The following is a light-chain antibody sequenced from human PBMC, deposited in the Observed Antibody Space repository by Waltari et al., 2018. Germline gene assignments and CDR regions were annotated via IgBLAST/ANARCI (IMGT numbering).Light chain of an antibody. CDR2: KAS. CDR3: QHNYGTPFT. V-gene: IGKV1-39*01. J-gene: IGKJ3*01. Sequence: DIQMTQSPSSLSASVGDRVTITCRASETVNNYLNWYQQKPGRVPKLLIYKASTLQTGVPSRFSGSGSGTDYTFTISSLQSEDVATYYCQHNYGTPFTFGPGTKLDI. CDR1: ETVNNY.